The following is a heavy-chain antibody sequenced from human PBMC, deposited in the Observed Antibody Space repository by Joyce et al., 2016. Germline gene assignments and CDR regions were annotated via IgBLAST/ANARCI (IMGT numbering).Heavy chain of an antibody. Sequence: EVQLVESGGGLVQPGGSLRLSCAATGFTFSTYWMHWVRQAPGKGLVWVSRINMEGSSTSYADSVKGRFTISRDNAKNALYLQMNSLRAEDTAVYYCSKSGYYGDGFDIWGQGTMVTVSS. D-gene: IGHD3-22*01. V-gene: IGHV3-74*01. J-gene: IGHJ3*02. CDR3: SKSGYYGDGFDI. CDR2: INMEGSST. CDR1: GFTFSTYW.